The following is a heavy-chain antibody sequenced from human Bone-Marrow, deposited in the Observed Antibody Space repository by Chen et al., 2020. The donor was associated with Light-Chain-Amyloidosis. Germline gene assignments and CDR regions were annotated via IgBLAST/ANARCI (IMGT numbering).Heavy chain of an antibody. Sequence: EVQLVESGGGLVQPGGSLRLSCAASGFSFSSYAMSWVRQAPGKGLEWDSGTSGIGGSSYNADSVKGRLTISRDKSKNTLNLQMNSLRADDTAVYYCAKDISYDDILPDYPADAFDIWGQGTMVTVSS. V-gene: IGHV3-23*04. J-gene: IGHJ3*02. CDR3: AKDISYDDILPDYPADAFDI. CDR2: TSGIGGSS. CDR1: GFSFSSYA. D-gene: IGHD3-9*01.